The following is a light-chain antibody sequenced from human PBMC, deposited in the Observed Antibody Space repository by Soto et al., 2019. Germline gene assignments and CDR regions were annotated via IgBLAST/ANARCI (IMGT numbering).Light chain of an antibody. CDR2: DNS. CDR3: QSYDSSLSGSRV. CDR1: SSNIGAGYD. Sequence: QSVLTQPPSVSGAPGQRVTISCTGSSSNIGAGYDVHWYQQLPGTAPKLLIYDNSNRPSGVPDRFSGSKSGTSASLAITGLQAECEADYYCQSYDSSLSGSRVFGGGTKLTVL. J-gene: IGLJ2*01. V-gene: IGLV1-40*01.